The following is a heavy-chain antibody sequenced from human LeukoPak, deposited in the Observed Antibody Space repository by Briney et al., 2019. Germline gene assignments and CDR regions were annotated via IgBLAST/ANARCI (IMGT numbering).Heavy chain of an antibody. Sequence: ASVTVSFKASGYTFTSYYIHWVRQAPGQGLEWMGLIDPGDGSTNYAQRLQGRVTMTRDTSTSTDYMEVSSLRSVVTAVYYCARSKRNFDYWGQGALVSVSS. J-gene: IGHJ4*02. V-gene: IGHV1-46*01. CDR1: GYTFTSYY. CDR2: IDPGDGST. CDR3: ARSKRNFDY.